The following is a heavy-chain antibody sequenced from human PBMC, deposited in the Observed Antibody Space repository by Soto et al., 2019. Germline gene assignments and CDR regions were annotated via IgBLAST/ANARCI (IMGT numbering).Heavy chain of an antibody. Sequence: QVQLVESGGGVVQPGRSLRLSCAASGFTFSSYGMHWVRQAPGKGLEWVAVISYDGSNNYYPDSVKGRFTISRDNSKNTLYLQMNSLRAEDTAVYYCSGDSSGWHLDYWGQGTLGTVSS. CDR1: GFTFSSYG. J-gene: IGHJ4*02. CDR2: ISYDGSNN. CDR3: SGDSSGWHLDY. V-gene: IGHV3-30*03. D-gene: IGHD6-19*01.